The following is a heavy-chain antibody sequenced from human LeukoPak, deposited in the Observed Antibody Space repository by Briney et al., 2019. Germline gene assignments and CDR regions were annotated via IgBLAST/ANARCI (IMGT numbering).Heavy chain of an antibody. CDR2: FDPEDGET. V-gene: IGHV1-24*01. J-gene: IGHJ4*02. D-gene: IGHD1-26*01. Sequence: ALVKVSCKVSGYTLTELSMHWVRQAPGKGLEWMGGFDPEDGETIYAQKFQGRVTMTEDTSTDTAYMELSSLRSEDTAVYYCATYQWELLLYYYFDYWGQGTLVTVSS. CDR1: GYTLTELS. CDR3: ATYQWELLLYYYFDY.